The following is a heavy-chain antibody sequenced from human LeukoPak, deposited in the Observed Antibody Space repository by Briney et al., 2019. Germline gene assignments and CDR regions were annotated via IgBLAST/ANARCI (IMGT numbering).Heavy chain of an antibody. CDR2: LYSGDTI. Sequence: PGGSLRLSCAAYGFTDNSTYMSCVRHAPGKGLEWVSGLYSGDTIYYTDSVKGRFTISRDNSKNTLYLQMNSQRADNTAVYYCATGVGTTFHFHYWGQGTLVTVSS. CDR3: ATGVGTTFHFHY. D-gene: IGHD1-26*01. CDR1: GFTDNSTY. J-gene: IGHJ4*02. V-gene: IGHV3-53*01.